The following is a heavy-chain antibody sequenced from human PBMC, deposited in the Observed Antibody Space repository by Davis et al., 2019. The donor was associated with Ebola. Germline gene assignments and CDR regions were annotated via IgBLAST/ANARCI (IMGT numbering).Heavy chain of an antibody. J-gene: IGHJ4*02. Sequence: GGSLRLSCVASGFTFSDYAMNWVRQAPAKGLEWVSLISYDGTNIYYADSVKGRFTISRDNAKNSLYLQMNSLRAEDTAVYYCTRGNWNYPNWGQGTLVTVSS. CDR1: GFTFSDYA. CDR2: ISYDGTNI. D-gene: IGHD1-7*01. CDR3: TRGNWNYPN. V-gene: IGHV3-30-3*01.